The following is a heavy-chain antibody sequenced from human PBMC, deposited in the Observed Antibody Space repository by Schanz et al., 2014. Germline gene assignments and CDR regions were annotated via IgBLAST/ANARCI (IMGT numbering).Heavy chain of an antibody. Sequence: EVQLVESGGGLVQPGGSLRLSCAASGFTFGDYAMTWVRQAPGKGLEWVSVIGVDGTTTYYADSVKGRFTISRDNSKNTLYLQMNSLRAEDTAVYYCAKDGPGGSGSYSADGGMDVWGQGTTVTVSS. CDR3: AKDGPGGSGSYSADGGMDV. D-gene: IGHD3-10*01. J-gene: IGHJ6*02. V-gene: IGHV3-23*04. CDR2: IGVDGTTT. CDR1: GFTFGDYA.